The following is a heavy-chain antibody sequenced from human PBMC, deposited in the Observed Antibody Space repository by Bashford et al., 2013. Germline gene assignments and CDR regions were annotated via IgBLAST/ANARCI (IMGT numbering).Heavy chain of an antibody. V-gene: IGHV4-59*01. CDR3: ARVFTGYFDY. CDR2: SITLGEP. CDR1: GGSIINYY. Sequence: SSETLSLTCTVSGGSIINYYWNWIRQSPEKGLEWMGISITLGEPTTNPPSKSRITMSVDTSKSQFSLKLSSVTVADTAVYYCARVFTGYFDYWGQGTLVTVSS. D-gene: IGHD2-21*01. J-gene: IGHJ4*02.